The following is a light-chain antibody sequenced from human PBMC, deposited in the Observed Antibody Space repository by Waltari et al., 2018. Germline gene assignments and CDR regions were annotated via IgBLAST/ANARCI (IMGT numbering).Light chain of an antibody. CDR2: LGS. CDR1: QSLLHSNGFNY. V-gene: IGKV2-28*01. J-gene: IGKJ2*01. Sequence: DIVMTQSPLSLPVTPGEPASISCRSSQSLLHSNGFNYLDWYLQKPGQSPQVLIYLGSNRASGVPDRFSGSASGTHFTLTISSLQPEDSATYYCQQSSNLPYTFGQGTTLEIK. CDR3: QQSSNLPYT.